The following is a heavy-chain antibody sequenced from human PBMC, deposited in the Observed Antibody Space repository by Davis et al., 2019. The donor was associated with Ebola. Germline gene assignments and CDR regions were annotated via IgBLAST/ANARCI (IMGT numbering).Heavy chain of an antibody. CDR3: ARQAIVGATDIGVDY. CDR2: ISYDGSNK. V-gene: IGHV3-30*03. J-gene: IGHJ4*02. Sequence: GESLKISCAASGFTFSSYGMHWVRQAPGKGLEWVAVISYDGSNKYYADSVKGRFTISRDNSKNTLYLQMNSLRAEDTAVYYCARQAIVGATDIGVDYWGQGTLVTVSS. D-gene: IGHD1-26*01. CDR1: GFTFSSYG.